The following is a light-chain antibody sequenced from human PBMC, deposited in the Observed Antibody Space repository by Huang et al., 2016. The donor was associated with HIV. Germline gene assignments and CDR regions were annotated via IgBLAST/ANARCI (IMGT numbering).Light chain of an antibody. V-gene: IGKV3-15*01. CDR1: QSVSFD. Sequence: EIVMTQSPATLSVSPGERATLPCRATQSVSFDLACYQQRGGHAPRLLIDGASTRATGIPARFSGSGSGTEFTLTISSLQSEDFAVYCCQQYNNLPWTFGQGTKVEIE. CDR2: GAS. J-gene: IGKJ1*01. CDR3: QQYNNLPWT.